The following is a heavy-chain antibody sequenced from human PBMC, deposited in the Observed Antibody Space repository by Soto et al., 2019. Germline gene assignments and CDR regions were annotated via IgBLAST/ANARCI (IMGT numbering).Heavy chain of an antibody. CDR1: GFTFRKYG. CDR2: IWYDGKNK. J-gene: IGHJ2*01. D-gene: IGHD6-19*01. CDR3: ARGSVEQWLNWYFDL. Sequence: ESGGGVVQPGRSLRLSCAASGFTFRKYGMHWVRQAPGKGLEWVAVIWYDGKNKYYIDSVKGRFTISRDNSKNTVFLQMNSLRVEDTAVYYCARGSVEQWLNWYFDLWGRGTLVTVSS. V-gene: IGHV3-33*01.